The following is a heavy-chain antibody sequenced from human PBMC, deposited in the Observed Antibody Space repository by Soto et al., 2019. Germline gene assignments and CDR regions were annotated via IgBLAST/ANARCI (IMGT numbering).Heavy chain of an antibody. CDR2: ISWNSGSI. V-gene: IGHV3-9*01. Sequence: SLRLSCAASGFTFDDYAMHWVRQAPGEGLEWVSGISWNSGSIGYADSVKGRFTISRDNAKNSLYLQMNSLRAEDTALYYCAKDTYCSGGSCPPLGEHYTDVWGKGTTVTVSS. D-gene: IGHD2-15*01. J-gene: IGHJ6*03. CDR1: GFTFDDYA. CDR3: AKDTYCSGGSCPPLGEHYTDV.